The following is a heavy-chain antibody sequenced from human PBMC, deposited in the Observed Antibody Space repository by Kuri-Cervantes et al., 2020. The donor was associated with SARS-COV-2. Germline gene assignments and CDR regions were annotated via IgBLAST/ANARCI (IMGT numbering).Heavy chain of an antibody. D-gene: IGHD6-13*01. CDR3: ANNWDSSSWHENYYYYMDV. Sequence: ESLKISCAASGFTFSSYSMNWVRQAPGKGLEWVSAISSSSSYIYYADSVKGRFTISRDNAKNSLYLQMNSLRAEDTAVYYCANNWDSSSWHENYYYYMDVWGKGTTVTVSS. CDR1: GFTFSSYS. CDR2: ISSSSSYI. V-gene: IGHV3-21*01. J-gene: IGHJ6*03.